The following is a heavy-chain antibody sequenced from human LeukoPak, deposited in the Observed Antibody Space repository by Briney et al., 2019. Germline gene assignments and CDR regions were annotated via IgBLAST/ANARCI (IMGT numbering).Heavy chain of an antibody. Sequence: ASVKVSCKVSGYTLTELSMNWVRQAPGKGLEWMGGFDPEDGETIYAQKFQGRVTMTEDTSTDTAYMELSSLRSEDTAVYYCATVVGELGQPNWFDPWGQGTLVTVSS. V-gene: IGHV1-24*01. CDR3: ATVVGELGQPNWFDP. J-gene: IGHJ5*02. CDR2: FDPEDGET. D-gene: IGHD3-10*01. CDR1: GYTLTELS.